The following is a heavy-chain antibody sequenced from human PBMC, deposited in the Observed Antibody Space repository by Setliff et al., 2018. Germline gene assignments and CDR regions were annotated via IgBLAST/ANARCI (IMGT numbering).Heavy chain of an antibody. CDR2: IYHSGST. Sequence: PSETLSLTCTVSGYSISSGYYWGWIRQPPGKGLEWIGSIYHSGSTYYNPSLKSRVTISVDTSKNPFSLKLSSVTAADTAVYYCASSPGYSSGWYEGWGQGTLVTVSS. V-gene: IGHV4-38-2*02. CDR3: ASSPGYSSGWYEG. CDR1: GYSISSGYY. D-gene: IGHD6-19*01. J-gene: IGHJ4*02.